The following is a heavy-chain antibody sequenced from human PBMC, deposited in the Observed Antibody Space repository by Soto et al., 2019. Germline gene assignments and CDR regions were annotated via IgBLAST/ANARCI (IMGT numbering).Heavy chain of an antibody. Sequence: EVQLVESGGGLVKPGGSLRLSCAASGFTFSSYSMNWVRQAPGKGLEWVSSISSSSSYIYYADSVKGRFTISRDNAKNSLYLQMNSLRADDTAVYYCARGGANWNYYYYYGMDVWGQGTTVTVSS. J-gene: IGHJ6*02. CDR1: GFTFSSYS. CDR2: ISSSSSYI. CDR3: ARGGANWNYYYYYGMDV. V-gene: IGHV3-21*01. D-gene: IGHD1-1*01.